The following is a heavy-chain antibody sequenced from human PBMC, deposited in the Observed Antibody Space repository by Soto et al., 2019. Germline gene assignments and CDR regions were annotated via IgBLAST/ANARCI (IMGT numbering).Heavy chain of an antibody. CDR2: INHRGTA. CDR1: GGSLSDYY. Sequence: QVQLQQWGAGLLKPSETLSLTCAVYGGSLSDYYWNCLRQPPGKGLEWIGEINHRGTASYNPSLKSRVDISVDTALTQFSLKLRSVTAADTAIYYCAKYQWNPGAFDPWGPGTQVTVSS. V-gene: IGHV4-34*01. CDR3: AKYQWNPGAFDP. J-gene: IGHJ5*02. D-gene: IGHD6-19*01.